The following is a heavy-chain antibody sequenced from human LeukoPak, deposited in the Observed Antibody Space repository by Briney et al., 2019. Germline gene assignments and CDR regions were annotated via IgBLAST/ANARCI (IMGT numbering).Heavy chain of an antibody. CDR1: GGSISSSSYY. CDR2: IYYSGST. D-gene: IGHD6-13*01. CDR3: ARFEQLALGGDAFDI. Sequence: PSETLSLTCTVSGGSISSSSYYWGWIRQPPGKGLEWIGSIYYSGSTYYNPSLKSRVTISVDTSKNQFSLKLSSVTAADTAVYYCARFEQLALGGDAFDIWGQGTMVTVSS. J-gene: IGHJ3*02. V-gene: IGHV4-39*01.